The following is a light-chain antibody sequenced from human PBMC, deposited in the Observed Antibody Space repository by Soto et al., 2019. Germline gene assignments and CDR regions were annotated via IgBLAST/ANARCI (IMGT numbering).Light chain of an antibody. J-gene: IGKJ1*01. CDR2: GAS. CDR1: QSVSSSY. Sequence: EIVLTQSPGTLSLSPGERATLSCMASQSVSSSYLAWYQQKPGQTPRLLIYGASSRATGIPDRFSGSGSGTDFTLTISSLQSEDFAVYYCQQYNNWPPATFGQGTKVDIK. V-gene: IGKV3-20*01. CDR3: QQYNNWPPAT.